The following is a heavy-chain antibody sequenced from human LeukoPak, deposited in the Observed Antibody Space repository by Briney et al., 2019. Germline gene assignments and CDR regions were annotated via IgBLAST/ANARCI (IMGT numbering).Heavy chain of an antibody. CDR1: GFTFYSYA. CDR3: AKVHGRYSTYFYFDL. D-gene: IGHD1-26*01. Sequence: GGSLRLSCAASGFTFYSYAMGYVRQAPGKGLEWVSAVTGNGGGTYYADSVKGRFTISRDNSKNTLSLQMNTLRAEDTAVYYCAKVHGRYSTYFYFDLWGRGTLVTVSS. V-gene: IGHV3-23*01. CDR2: VTGNGGGT. J-gene: IGHJ2*01.